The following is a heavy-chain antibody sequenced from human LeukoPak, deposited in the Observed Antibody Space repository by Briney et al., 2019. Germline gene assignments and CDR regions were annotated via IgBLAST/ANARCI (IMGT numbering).Heavy chain of an antibody. Sequence: SETLSLTCTVSGGSVSNSLYYWSWIRQPPGKGLEWIGYIYYNGDTNYNPSLKSRVIISIDTSSNQFSLRLNSMTAADPAVYYCARGADILSPHFDYWGQGTLVTVSS. CDR1: GGSVSNSLYY. CDR2: IYYNGDT. D-gene: IGHD3-9*01. V-gene: IGHV4-61*01. CDR3: ARGADILSPHFDY. J-gene: IGHJ4*02.